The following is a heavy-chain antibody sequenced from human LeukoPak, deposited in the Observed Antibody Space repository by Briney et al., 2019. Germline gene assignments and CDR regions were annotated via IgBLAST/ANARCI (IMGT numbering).Heavy chain of an antibody. J-gene: IGHJ4*02. V-gene: IGHV4-59*08. D-gene: IGHD6-19*01. CDR3: ARQGDSGWYYFDY. CDR1: DGSINNYY. CDR2: ISYAGGT. Sequence: SETLSLTCVVSDGSINNYYWSWIRQPPGKGLEWIGYISYAGGTNYNPSLKSRVTISLDKSKNQFSLKLTSVTAADTAAYYCARQGDSGWYYFDYWGQGTLVTVSS.